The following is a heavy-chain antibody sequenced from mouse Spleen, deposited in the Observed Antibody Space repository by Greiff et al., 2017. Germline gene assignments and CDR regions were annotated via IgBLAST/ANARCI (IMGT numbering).Heavy chain of an antibody. CDR2: IYPGDGDT. CDR1: GYTFTSYW. J-gene: IGHJ2*01. V-gene: IGHV1-87*01. CDR3: AREGKWDYDARGYFDY. D-gene: IGHD2-4*01. Sequence: QVQLKQSGAELARPGASVKLSCKASGYTFTSYWMQWVKQRPGQGLEWIGAIYPGDGDTRYTQKFKGKATLTADKSSSTAYMQLSSLASEDSAVYYCAREGKWDYDARGYFDYWGQGTTLTVSS.